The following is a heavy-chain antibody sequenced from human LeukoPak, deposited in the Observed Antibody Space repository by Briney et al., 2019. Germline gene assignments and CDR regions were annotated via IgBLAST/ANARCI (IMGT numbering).Heavy chain of an antibody. V-gene: IGHV1-2*06. CDR3: ARDLDPIVVVPDVRVPSLDP. CDR2: INPNSGGT. D-gene: IGHD2-2*01. CDR1: GYTFTDYY. J-gene: IGHJ5*02. Sequence: ASVKVSCKASGYTFTDYYMYWVRQAPGQGLEWMGRINPNSGGTNYAQKFEGRVTMTRDTSTSTAYMELSRLRSDDTAIYYCARDLDPIVVVPDVRVPSLDPWGQGTLVTVSS.